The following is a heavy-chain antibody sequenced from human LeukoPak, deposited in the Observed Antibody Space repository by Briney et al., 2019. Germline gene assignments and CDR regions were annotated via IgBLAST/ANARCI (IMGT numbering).Heavy chain of an antibody. CDR2: ISSSGSTI. V-gene: IGHV3-11*04. CDR3: ARASSSRPYGYYFDY. CDR1: GGSFSGYY. Sequence: LSLTCAVYGGSFSGYYWSWIRQAPGKGLEWVSYISSSGSTIYYADSVKGRFTISRDNAKNSLYLQMNSLRAEDTAVYYCARASSSRPYGYYFDYWGQGTLVTVSS. J-gene: IGHJ4*02. D-gene: IGHD2-2*01.